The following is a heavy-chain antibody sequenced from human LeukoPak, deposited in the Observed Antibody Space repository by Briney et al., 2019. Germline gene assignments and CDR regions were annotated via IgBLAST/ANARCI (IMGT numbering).Heavy chain of an antibody. CDR1: GGTSSSYA. D-gene: IGHD6-13*01. V-gene: IGHV1-69*05. Sequence: ASVKVSCKASGGTSSSYAISWVRQAPGQGLEWMGGIIPIFGTANYAQKFQGRVTITTDESTSTAYMELSSLRSEDTAVYYCARDSTSSSWFDYWGQGTLVTVSS. J-gene: IGHJ4*02. CDR2: IIPIFGTA. CDR3: ARDSTSSSWFDY.